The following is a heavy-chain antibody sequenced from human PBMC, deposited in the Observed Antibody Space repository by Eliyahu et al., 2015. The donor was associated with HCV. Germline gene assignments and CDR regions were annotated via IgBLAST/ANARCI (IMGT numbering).Heavy chain of an antibody. CDR3: ARREEGWGIPNWYFDL. V-gene: IGHV4-39*01. CDR1: GGSISXXSXY. D-gene: IGHD6-19*01. J-gene: IGHJ2*01. Sequence: QLQLQESXPGLVKPSETLSLTCXXXGGSISXXSXYWGWIRQPPGKGLEWIGGIYYSGSTYYNPSLKSRVTISVDTSKNQFSLKLSSVTAADTAVYYCARREEGWGIPNWYFDLWGRGTLVTVSS. CDR2: IYYSGST.